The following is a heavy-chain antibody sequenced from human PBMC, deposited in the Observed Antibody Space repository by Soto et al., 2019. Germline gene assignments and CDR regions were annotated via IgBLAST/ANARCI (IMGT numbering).Heavy chain of an antibody. D-gene: IGHD6-19*01. CDR2: IYTSGST. CDR1: GGSISSYY. V-gene: IGHV4-4*07. J-gene: IGHJ4*02. CDR3: ARDGVGQWLDSFDY. Sequence: QVQLQESGPGLVKPSETLSLTCTVSGGSISSYYWSWIRQPAGKGLERIARIYTSGSTNYNPSLKSRVTMSVDTSKNQFYLKLSSVTAADTAVYYCARDGVGQWLDSFDYWGQGTLVTVSS.